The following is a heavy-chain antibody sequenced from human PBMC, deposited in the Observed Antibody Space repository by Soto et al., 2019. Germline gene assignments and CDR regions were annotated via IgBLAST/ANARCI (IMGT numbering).Heavy chain of an antibody. CDR1: GFTFSDHW. J-gene: IGHJ4*02. CDR2: IKGERSKK. V-gene: IGHV3-7*01. D-gene: IGHD3-10*01. CDR3: ARADYGSGSLNFDY. Sequence: GGSLRLSCAASGFTFSDHWMNWVRQAPGKGLEWVGNIKGERSKKNYVDSVKGRFTISRDNSKNSLYLQMNSLRAEDTAVYYCARADYGSGSLNFDYWGQGTLVTVSS.